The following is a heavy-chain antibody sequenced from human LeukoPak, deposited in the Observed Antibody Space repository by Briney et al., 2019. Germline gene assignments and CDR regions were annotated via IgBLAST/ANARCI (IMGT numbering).Heavy chain of an antibody. Sequence: GSLRLSCAASGFTVSSSYMSWVRQAPGKGLEWVSVIYAGGSTYYADSVKGRFTISRDNSKNTVYLQMNSLRAEDTAVFYCAREASDGGYYYYGMDVWGQGTTVTVSS. V-gene: IGHV3-53*01. CDR3: AREASDGGYYYYGMDV. D-gene: IGHD5-24*01. CDR1: GFTVSSSY. J-gene: IGHJ6*02. CDR2: IYAGGST.